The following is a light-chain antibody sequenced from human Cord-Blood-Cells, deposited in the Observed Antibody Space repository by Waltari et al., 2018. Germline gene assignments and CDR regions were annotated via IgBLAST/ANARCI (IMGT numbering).Light chain of an antibody. J-gene: IGKJ1*01. V-gene: IGKV3-11*01. CDR1: QSVSSY. CDR3: QQRSNWWT. Sequence: EIVLTQSPATLSLSPGERATLSSRASQSVSSYLAWYQQKPGQAPRLLIYDASNRATGIPARFSGSGAETDFTLTISSLEPEDLAVYYCQQRSNWWTFGPGTKVEIK. CDR2: DAS.